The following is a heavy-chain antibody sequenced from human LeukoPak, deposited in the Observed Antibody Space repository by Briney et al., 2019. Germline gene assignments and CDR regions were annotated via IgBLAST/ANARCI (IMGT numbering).Heavy chain of an antibody. CDR1: GGTFSSYA. CDR2: IIPILGIA. D-gene: IGHD5-12*01. Sequence: SVKVSCKASGGTFSSYAISWVRQAPGQGLEWMGRIIPILGIANYAQKFQGRVTITADKSTSTAYMELSSLRAEATAVYSCARESRPHTSRGWDIDWGQGTLVTVSS. CDR3: ARESRPHTSRGWDID. V-gene: IGHV1-69*04. J-gene: IGHJ4*02.